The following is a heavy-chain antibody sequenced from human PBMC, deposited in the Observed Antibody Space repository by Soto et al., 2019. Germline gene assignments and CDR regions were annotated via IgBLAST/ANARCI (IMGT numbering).Heavy chain of an antibody. CDR3: ARRPRGVAVDF. D-gene: IGHD3-10*01. J-gene: IGHJ4*02. Sequence: SETLSLTCTVPGDSISNSDNYWGWIRQPPGKGLEWIGSIYYSGSTNDNPSLKSRVTISADTSKNQFSLKLRSVTAADTAVYYCARRPRGVAVDFWGQGTLVTVSS. CDR2: IYYSGST. CDR1: GDSISNSDNY. V-gene: IGHV4-39*01.